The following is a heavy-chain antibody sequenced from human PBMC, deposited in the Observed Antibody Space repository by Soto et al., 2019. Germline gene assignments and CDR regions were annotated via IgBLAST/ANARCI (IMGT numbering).Heavy chain of an antibody. V-gene: IGHV2-26*01. CDR2: IFSNDDK. CDR3: ARIFRASYLID. Sequence: QVTLKESGPVLVKPTETLTLTCTVSGVSLNDATMGVSWIRQPPGKALEWLANIFSNDDKSYTSSLKSRLTNSKDTSESQVVLTMTNVDPVDTATYYCARIFRASYLIDWGQGTLVTVSS. CDR1: GVSLNDATMG. D-gene: IGHD1-26*01. J-gene: IGHJ4*02.